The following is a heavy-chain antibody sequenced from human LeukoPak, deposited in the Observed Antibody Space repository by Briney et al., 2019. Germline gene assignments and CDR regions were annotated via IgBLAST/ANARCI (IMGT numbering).Heavy chain of an antibody. V-gene: IGHV4-61*02. CDR2: IYTSGST. J-gene: IGHJ4*02. D-gene: IGHD5-12*01. CDR3: ARDKVRVEWLRFGGFDY. CDR1: GGSISSGSYY. Sequence: SETLSLTCTVSGGSISSGSYYWSWIRQPAGKGLEWIGRIYTSGSTNYNPSLKSRVTISVDTSKNQFSLKLSSVTAADTAVYYCARDKVRVEWLRFGGFDYWGQGTLVTVSS.